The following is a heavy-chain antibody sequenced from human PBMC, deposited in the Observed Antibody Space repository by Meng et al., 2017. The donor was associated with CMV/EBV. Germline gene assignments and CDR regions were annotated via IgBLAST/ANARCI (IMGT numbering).Heavy chain of an antibody. V-gene: IGHV6-1*01. Sequence: SETLSLTCAISGDSVSSNSAAWNWIRQSPSRGLEWLGRTYYRSKWYNDYAVSVNSRITINPDTSKNQFSLQLSSVTPEDTAVYYCARDHGVGATYYYYYGMDVWGQGTTVTVSS. CDR1: GDSVSSNSAA. CDR2: TYYRSKWYN. D-gene: IGHD1-26*01. CDR3: ARDHGVGATYYYYYGMDV. J-gene: IGHJ6*02.